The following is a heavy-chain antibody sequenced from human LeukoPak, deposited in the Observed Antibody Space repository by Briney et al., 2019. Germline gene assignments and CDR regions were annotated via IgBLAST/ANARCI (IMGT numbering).Heavy chain of an antibody. Sequence: PGGSLTLACAASGFTFSSYGMHWVRQAPGKGLEWVAVIWYDGSNKYDADSVKGRFTISRDNSKNTLYLQMNSLRAEDTAVYDCARAYLAVAGIPSLGAYYYGMDVWGQGTTVTVSS. D-gene: IGHD6-19*01. CDR3: ARAYLAVAGIPSLGAYYYGMDV. CDR1: GFTFSSYG. CDR2: IWYDGSNK. J-gene: IGHJ6*02. V-gene: IGHV3-33*08.